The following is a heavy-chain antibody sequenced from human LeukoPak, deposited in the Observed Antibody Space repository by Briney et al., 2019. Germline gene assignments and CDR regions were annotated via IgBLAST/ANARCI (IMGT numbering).Heavy chain of an antibody. CDR3: ARNSRIYRRIEEDYLDY. V-gene: IGHV3-21*06. CDR1: GFTFSIYD. J-gene: IGHJ4*02. CDR2: ISTTSTYI. Sequence: GGSLRLSCAASGFTFSIYDMNWVRQAPGKGLEWVSSISTTSTYIYYTDSVRGRFTISRDNAQNSLYLQLNSLRAEDTAVYYCARNSRIYRRIEEDYLDYWGQGTLVTVSS. D-gene: IGHD1-26*01.